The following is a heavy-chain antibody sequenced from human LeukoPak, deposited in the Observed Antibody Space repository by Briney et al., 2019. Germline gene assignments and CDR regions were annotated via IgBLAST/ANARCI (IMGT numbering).Heavy chain of an antibody. CDR3: ARVGDLALFTYGMDV. V-gene: IGHV4-34*01. J-gene: IGHJ6*02. CDR1: GGSFSGYY. Sequence: SETLSLTCAVYGGSFSGYYWSWIRQPPGKGLEWIGEINHSGSTNYNPSLKSRVTISVDKSKNQFSLKLSSVTAADTAVYYCARVGDLALFTYGMDVWGQGTTVTVSS. CDR2: INHSGST. D-gene: IGHD3-3*02.